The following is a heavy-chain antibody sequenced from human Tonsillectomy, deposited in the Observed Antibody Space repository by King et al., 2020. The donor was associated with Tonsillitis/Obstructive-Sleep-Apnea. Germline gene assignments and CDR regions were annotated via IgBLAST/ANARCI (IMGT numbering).Heavy chain of an antibody. CDR3: ARVPYTSGPYYFDY. CDR1: GFTFGDYA. CDR2: IRGKPSGGTT. J-gene: IGHJ4*02. Sequence: VQLVEFGGGLVQPGRSLKLSCIASGFTFGDYALSWVRQAPGKGLEGVGFIRGKPSGGTTEYAASVKGRFTISRDDSKHIAYLQMNSLKTEDTAVYYCARVPYTSGPYYFDYWGQGTLVTASS. V-gene: IGHV3-49*04. D-gene: IGHD5-18*01.